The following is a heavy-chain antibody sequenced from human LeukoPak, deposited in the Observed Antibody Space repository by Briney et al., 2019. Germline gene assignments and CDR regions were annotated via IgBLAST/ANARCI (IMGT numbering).Heavy chain of an antibody. CDR3: ARDQNCSGGSCYSSWFDP. Sequence: PSETPSLTCTVSGGSISSYYWSWIRQPAGKGLEWIGRIYTSGSTNYNPSLKSRVTMSVDTSKNQFSLKLSSVTAADTAVYYCARDQNCSGGSCYSSWFDPWGQGTLVTVSS. CDR1: GGSISSYY. J-gene: IGHJ5*02. CDR2: IYTSGST. D-gene: IGHD2-15*01. V-gene: IGHV4-4*07.